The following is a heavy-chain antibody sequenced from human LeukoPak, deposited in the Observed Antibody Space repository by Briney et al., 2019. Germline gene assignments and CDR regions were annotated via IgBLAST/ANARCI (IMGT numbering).Heavy chain of an antibody. CDR1: GITVGSNY. CDR2: IYSADRGGIT. V-gene: IGHV3-66*01. Sequence: GGSLRLSCAASGITVGSNYMSWVRQAPGKGLEWVSLIYSADRGGITYYADSVKGRFTISRDNSKNTLYLQMNSLRAEDTAIFYCARYRRWVKAAAGKDYYYYFMDVWGKGTTVTVSS. CDR3: ARYRRWVKAAAGKDYYYYFMDV. J-gene: IGHJ6*03. D-gene: IGHD6-13*01.